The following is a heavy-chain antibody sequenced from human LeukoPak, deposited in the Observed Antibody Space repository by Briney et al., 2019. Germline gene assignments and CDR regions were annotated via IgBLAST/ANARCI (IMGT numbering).Heavy chain of an antibody. J-gene: IGHJ6*03. D-gene: IGHD3-10*01. V-gene: IGHV3-30*03. CDR2: ISYDGSNK. CDR1: GFTFSSYG. CDR3: ARVRVPYYYGSGGYYYYYYMDV. Sequence: GGSLRLSCAASGFTFSSYGMHWVRQAPGKGLEWVAVISYDGSNKYYADSVKGRFTISRDNSKNTLYLQMNSLRAEDTAVYYCARVRVPYYYGSGGYYYYYYMDVWGKGTTVTVSS.